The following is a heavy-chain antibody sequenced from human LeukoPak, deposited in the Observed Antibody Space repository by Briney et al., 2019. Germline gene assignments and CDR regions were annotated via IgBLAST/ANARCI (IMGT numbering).Heavy chain of an antibody. D-gene: IGHD6-13*01. CDR3: SRDKGYSSSWSYYYYYGMDV. J-gene: IGHJ6*02. Sequence: GGSLRLSCAASGFTFSSYWISWVRQAPGKGLEWVANIKQDGSEKYYVDSVKGRFTISRDNAKNSLYLQMNSLRAEDTAVYYCSRDKGYSSSWSYYYYYGMDVWGQGTTVTVSS. CDR2: IKQDGSEK. V-gene: IGHV3-7*01. CDR1: GFTFSSYW.